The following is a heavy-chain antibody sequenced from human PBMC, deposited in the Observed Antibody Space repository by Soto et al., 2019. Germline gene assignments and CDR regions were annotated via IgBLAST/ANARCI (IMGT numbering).Heavy chain of an antibody. CDR3: ARDPLDYYGSGRGMDV. CDR2: IYSGGST. J-gene: IGHJ6*02. V-gene: IGHV3-53*01. D-gene: IGHD3-10*01. Sequence: GGFLRLSCAAFGFTVSSNYMSWVSQATGKGLEWVSVIYSGGSTYYADSVKGRFTISRDNSKNTLYLQMNSLRAEDMAVYYCARDPLDYYGSGRGMDVWGQGTTVTVSS. CDR1: GFTVSSNY.